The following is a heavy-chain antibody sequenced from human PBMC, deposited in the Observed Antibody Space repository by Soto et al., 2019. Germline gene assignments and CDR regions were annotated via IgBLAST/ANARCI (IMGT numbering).Heavy chain of an antibody. V-gene: IGHV3-23*01. D-gene: IGHD6-19*01. CDR3: AKSYTSGWYYFDY. Sequence: PGGSLRLSCAASGFTFSSYAMNWVRQAPGKGLEWVSAISGSGDSTYYADSVKGRFTISRDNSKNTLYLQMNSLRAEDTAVYSCAKSYTSGWYYFDYWGQGTLVTVSS. CDR1: GFTFSSYA. CDR2: ISGSGDST. J-gene: IGHJ4*02.